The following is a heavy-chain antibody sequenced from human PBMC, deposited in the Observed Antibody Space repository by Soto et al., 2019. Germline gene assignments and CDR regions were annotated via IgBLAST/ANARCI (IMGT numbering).Heavy chain of an antibody. D-gene: IGHD2-15*01. V-gene: IGHV1-18*04. Sequence: ASVKVSCKASGYTFTSYGISWVRQAPGQGVEWMGWISAYNGNTTYAQKLQGRVTMTTDTSTSTAYMELRSLRSDDTAVYSCASACSGGSCYSNFGIDYWGQGTLVTVSS. CDR1: GYTFTSYG. J-gene: IGHJ4*02. CDR2: ISAYNGNT. CDR3: ASACSGGSCYSNFGIDY.